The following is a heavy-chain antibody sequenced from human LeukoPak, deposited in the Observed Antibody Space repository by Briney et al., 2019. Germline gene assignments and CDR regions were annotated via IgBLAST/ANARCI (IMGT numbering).Heavy chain of an antibody. V-gene: IGHV3-23*01. CDR1: GFTFSTYA. J-gene: IGHJ4*02. CDR2: ISSGGDT. D-gene: IGHD2-15*01. CDR3: AKGVGGYYFDY. Sequence: GGSLRLSCAASGFTFSTYAMSWVRQAPGKGLEWISIISSGGDTYYADSVKGRFTISRDNSKNTLDLQMSSLRAEDTAVYYCAKGVGGYYFDYWGPGTLVTVSS.